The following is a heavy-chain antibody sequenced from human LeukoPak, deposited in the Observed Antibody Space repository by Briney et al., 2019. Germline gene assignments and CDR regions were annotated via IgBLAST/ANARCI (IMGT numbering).Heavy chain of an antibody. D-gene: IGHD5-12*01. CDR1: VFTFSSYW. V-gene: IGHV3-74*01. CDR3: PTIRPDY. J-gene: IGHJ4*02. CDR2: IKSDESSK. Sequence: PGGSLRLSCAASVFTFSSYWMHWGRQAPGKGLGWVSRIKSDESSKDYSHSVKARFTIPRNKAKNTLYLQMNTLRPDGTAVYYCPTIRPDYWGQGTLVTVSS.